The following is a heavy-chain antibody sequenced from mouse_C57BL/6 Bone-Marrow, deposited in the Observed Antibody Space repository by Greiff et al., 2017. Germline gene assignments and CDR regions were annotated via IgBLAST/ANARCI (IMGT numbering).Heavy chain of an antibody. D-gene: IGHD4-1*01. V-gene: IGHV5-2*01. Sequence: EVKLMESGGGLVQPGESLKLSCESNEYEFPSHDMSWVRKTPEKRLELVAAINSDGGSTYYPDTMERRFIISRDNTKKTLYLQMSSLRSEDTALYYCARHGEAGTKNAMDYWGQGTSVTVSS. CDR2: INSDGGST. CDR3: ARHGEAGTKNAMDY. CDR1: EYEFPSHD. J-gene: IGHJ4*01.